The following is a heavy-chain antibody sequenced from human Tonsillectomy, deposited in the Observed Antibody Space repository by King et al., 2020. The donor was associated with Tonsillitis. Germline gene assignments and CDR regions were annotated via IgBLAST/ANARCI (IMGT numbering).Heavy chain of an antibody. D-gene: IGHD1-26*01. CDR2: IGGRGDST. CDR1: GFTFSSYA. V-gene: IGHV3-23*04. Sequence: VQLVEAGGGLVQPGGSLRLSCAASGFTFSSYAMSWVRQAPGKGLEWVSGIGGRGDSTYYADSVKGRFTISRDNSKNTLYLQMNSLRAEDTAVYYCAKEVGFPNPDFDYWGQGTLVTVSS. CDR3: AKEVGFPNPDFDY. J-gene: IGHJ4*02.